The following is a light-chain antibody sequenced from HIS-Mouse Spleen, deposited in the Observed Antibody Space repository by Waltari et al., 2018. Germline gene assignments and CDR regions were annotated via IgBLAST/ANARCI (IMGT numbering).Light chain of an antibody. CDR2: EGS. CDR1: SSDVGSYNL. J-gene: IGLJ2*01. Sequence: QSALTQPASVSGSPGQSITIPCTGTSSDVGSYNLVSWYQQHPGKAPKLMIYEGSKRPSGVSNRFSDSKSGNTASLTISGLQAEDEADYYCCSYAGSSTVVFGGGTKLTVL. CDR3: CSYAGSSTVV. V-gene: IGLV2-23*01.